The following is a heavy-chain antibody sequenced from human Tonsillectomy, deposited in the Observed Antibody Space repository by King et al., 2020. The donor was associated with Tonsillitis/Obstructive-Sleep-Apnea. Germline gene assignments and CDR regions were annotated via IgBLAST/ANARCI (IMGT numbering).Heavy chain of an antibody. CDR3: AGEVTTGAFDY. CDR1: GGSISSGGYY. Sequence: QLQESGPGLVKPSQTLSLTCTVSGGSISSGGYYWSWIRQHPGKGLEWIGYIYDSGNTYYNPSLKSRVTISLDTSKNQISLKLSSVTAADTPVYYWAGEVTTGAFDYWGQGPLVTVSS. D-gene: IGHD4-17*01. J-gene: IGHJ4*02. V-gene: IGHV4-31*03. CDR2: IYDSGNT.